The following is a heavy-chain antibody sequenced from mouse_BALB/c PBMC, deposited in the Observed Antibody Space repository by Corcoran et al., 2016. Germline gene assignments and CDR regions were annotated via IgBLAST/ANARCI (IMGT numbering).Heavy chain of an antibody. Sequence: EVQLQQSGPELVKPGASVKISCKASGYSFTGYYMHWVKQSHVKSLEWIGHINPYNGATSYNQNFKDKASLTVDKSSSTAYMELHSLTSEDSAVYYGARDYDYWYFDVWGAGTTVTVSS. J-gene: IGHJ1*01. CDR1: GYSFTGYY. D-gene: IGHD2-4*01. CDR3: ARDYDYWYFDV. V-gene: IGHV1-26*01. CDR2: INPYNGAT.